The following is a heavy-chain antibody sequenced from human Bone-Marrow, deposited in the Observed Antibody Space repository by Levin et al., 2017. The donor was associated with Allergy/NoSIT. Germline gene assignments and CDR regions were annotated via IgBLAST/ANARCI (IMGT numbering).Heavy chain of an antibody. Sequence: RASVKVSCAASGFTFSSYWMSWVRQAPGKGLEWVANIKQDGSEKYYVDSVKGRFTISRDNAKNSLYLQMNSLRAEDTAVYYCARASTIFGVVIIYYYYYMDVWGKGTTVTVSS. J-gene: IGHJ6*03. D-gene: IGHD3-3*01. CDR3: ARASTIFGVVIIYYYYYMDV. CDR1: GFTFSSYW. CDR2: IKQDGSEK. V-gene: IGHV3-7*03.